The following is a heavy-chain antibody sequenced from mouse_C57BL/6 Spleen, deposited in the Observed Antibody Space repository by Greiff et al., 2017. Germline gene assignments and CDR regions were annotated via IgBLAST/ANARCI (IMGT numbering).Heavy chain of an antibody. Sequence: QVQLKQSGAELVKPGASVKLSCKASGYTFTSYWMHWVKQRPGQGLEWIGMIHPNSGSTNYNEKFKSKATLTVDKSSSTAYMQLSSLTSEDSAVYYCARCADAWFAYWGQGTLVTVSA. CDR3: ARCADAWFAY. CDR2: IHPNSGST. V-gene: IGHV1-64*01. CDR1: GYTFTSYW. J-gene: IGHJ3*01.